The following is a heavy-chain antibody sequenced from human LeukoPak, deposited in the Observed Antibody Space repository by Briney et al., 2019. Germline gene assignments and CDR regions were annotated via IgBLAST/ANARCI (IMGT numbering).Heavy chain of an antibody. D-gene: IGHD2-21*02. CDR1: GYTFTSYG. CDR2: ISAYNGNT. CDR3: ARDDHCAGDCYPGVDAFDI. J-gene: IGHJ3*02. Sequence: SVKVSCKASGYTFTSYGNSWVRQAPGRGRGGMGGISAYNGNTNYAQKLQGRATMTTDTSTSTAYMELRSLRSDDTAVYYCARDDHCAGDCYPGVDAFDIWGQGTMVTVSS. V-gene: IGHV1-18*01.